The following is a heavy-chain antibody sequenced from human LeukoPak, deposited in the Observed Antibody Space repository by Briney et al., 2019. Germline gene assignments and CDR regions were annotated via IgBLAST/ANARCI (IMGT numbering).Heavy chain of an antibody. Sequence: PSDTLSLTCAVYGGSFSGYYWSCIRQPPGKGLEWIGEINHSGSTNLNPSLKSRVTISVDTSKNQFSLKLSSVTAADTAVYYCGRVRAGSSSPSVRDAFDIWGQGTMVTVSS. D-gene: IGHD6-6*01. CDR2: INHSGST. CDR1: GGSFSGYY. CDR3: GRVRAGSSSPSVRDAFDI. V-gene: IGHV4-34*01. J-gene: IGHJ3*02.